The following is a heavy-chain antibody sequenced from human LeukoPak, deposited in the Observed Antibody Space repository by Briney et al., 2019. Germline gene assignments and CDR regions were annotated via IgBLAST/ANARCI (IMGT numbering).Heavy chain of an antibody. Sequence: GGSLRLSCAASGFTVSSNYMSWVRQAPGKGLEWVSVIYSGGSTYYADSVKGRFTISRHNSKNTLYLQMNSLRAEDTAVYYCARGFWSGYYAAHYGRDVWGQGTTVTVSS. CDR1: GFTVSSNY. CDR3: ARGFWSGYYAAHYGRDV. D-gene: IGHD3-3*01. V-gene: IGHV3-53*04. J-gene: IGHJ6*02. CDR2: IYSGGST.